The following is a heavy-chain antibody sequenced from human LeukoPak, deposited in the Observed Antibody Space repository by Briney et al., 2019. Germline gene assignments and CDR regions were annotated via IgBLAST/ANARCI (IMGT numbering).Heavy chain of an antibody. J-gene: IGHJ3*02. CDR1: GFTFSSYG. CDR2: IWYDGSNK. Sequence: GRSLRLSCAASGFTFSSYGMHWVRQAPGKGLEWVAVIWYDGSNKYYADSVKGRFTISRDDSKSIAYLQMNSLKTEDTAAYYCTRAVWGSGYYSDAFDIWGQGTMVTVSS. CDR3: TRAVWGSGYYSDAFDI. V-gene: IGHV3-33*01. D-gene: IGHD3-22*01.